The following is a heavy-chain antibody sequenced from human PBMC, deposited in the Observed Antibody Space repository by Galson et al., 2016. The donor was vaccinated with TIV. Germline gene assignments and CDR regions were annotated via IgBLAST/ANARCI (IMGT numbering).Heavy chain of an antibody. Sequence: QSGAEVKKPGESLRISCKGSGYRFTSYWINWVRQMPGKGLEWMGRIDPTDSYTNYSPSFQGHVTISADKSRTTAYLQWSSLKASDTAIYYCTGGVSSGSAWLDPWGPGTPVTVSS. V-gene: IGHV5-10-1*01. J-gene: IGHJ5*02. D-gene: IGHD3-10*01. CDR2: IDPTDSYT. CDR1: GYRFTSYW. CDR3: TGGVSSGSAWLDP.